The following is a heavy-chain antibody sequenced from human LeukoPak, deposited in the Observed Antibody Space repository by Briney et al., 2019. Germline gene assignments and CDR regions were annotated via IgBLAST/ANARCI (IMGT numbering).Heavy chain of an antibody. V-gene: IGHV6-1*01. J-gene: IGHJ4*02. D-gene: IGHD6-19*01. CDR1: GDSVSTNSAA. CDR2: TYYRSKWHD. Sequence: SQTLSLTCAISGDSVSTNSAAWGWIRQPPSRGLEWLGRTYYRSKWHDDYAVSVKNRITINPDTSKNQFSLQLNSVTPEDTAVYYCARSSGWDFDYWGQGTLVTVSS. CDR3: ARSSGWDFDY.